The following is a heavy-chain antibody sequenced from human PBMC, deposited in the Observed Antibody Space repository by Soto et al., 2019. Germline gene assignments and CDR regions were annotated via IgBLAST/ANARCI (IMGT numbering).Heavy chain of an antibody. V-gene: IGHV3-48*01. CDR3: ARHPERIAQIGWFDP. Sequence: EVQLVESGGGLVQPGGSLRLSCAASGFTFSSYSMNWVRQAPGKGLEWVSYISSSSTIYYAESVKGRLTISRDNAKNSLYLQMNSLRAEDTAVYYCARHPERIAQIGWFDPWGQGTLVTVSS. CDR1: GFTFSSYS. D-gene: IGHD6-13*01. J-gene: IGHJ5*02. CDR2: ISSSSTI.